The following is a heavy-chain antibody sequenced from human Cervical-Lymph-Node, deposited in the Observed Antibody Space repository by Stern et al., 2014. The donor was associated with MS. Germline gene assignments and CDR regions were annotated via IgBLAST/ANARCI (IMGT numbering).Heavy chain of an antibody. CDR2: IGTAGDT. CDR1: GFTFSSYD. CDR3: ARGTHCSGGSCYSSDYFDY. Sequence: EVQLVESGGGLVQPGGSLRLSCAASGFTFSSYDMHWVRPATGKGLEWVSAIGTAGDTYYPGSVKGRFTISRENAKNSLYLQMNSLRAGDTAVYYCARGTHCSGGSCYSSDYFDYWGQGTLVTVSS. V-gene: IGHV3-13*01. D-gene: IGHD2-15*01. J-gene: IGHJ4*02.